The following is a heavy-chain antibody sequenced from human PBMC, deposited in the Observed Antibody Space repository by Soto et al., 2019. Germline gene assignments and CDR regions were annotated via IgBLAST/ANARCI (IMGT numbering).Heavy chain of an antibody. Sequence: PSETLSLTCTVSGGSVSSGSFYWSWIRQPPGMGLEWIGEIHHSGSTKYSPSLKSRVTISVDTSKNQFSLKLSSVTAADTAVYYCARGVYALGWGQGTLVTVSS. D-gene: IGHD2-2*01. CDR3: ARGVYALG. V-gene: IGHV4-61*01. CDR2: IHHSGST. CDR1: GGSVSSGSFY. J-gene: IGHJ4*02.